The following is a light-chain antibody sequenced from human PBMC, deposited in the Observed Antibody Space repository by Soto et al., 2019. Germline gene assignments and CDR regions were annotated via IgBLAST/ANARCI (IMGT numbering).Light chain of an antibody. Sequence: QSALTQPRSVSGSPGQSVTISCTGTSSDVGGYNYVSWYQQDPGKAPRLMIFDVTQRPSGVPDRFSGSQSGNTAYLTIPGLQNEDEASYFCCSYAGTYTKFGGGTKLTVL. CDR1: SSDVGGYNY. CDR2: DVT. J-gene: IGLJ2*01. CDR3: CSYAGTYTK. V-gene: IGLV2-11*01.